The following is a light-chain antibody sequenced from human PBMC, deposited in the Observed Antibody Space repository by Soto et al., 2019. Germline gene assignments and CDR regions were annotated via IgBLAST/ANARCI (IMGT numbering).Light chain of an antibody. J-gene: IGKJ1*01. CDR1: QMVSSNY. Sequence: EIVVTASPGTLSVAPVETATISCRGSQMVSSNYLTWYQQTPRQPPTLLISRPSSRAAGIPDRFSGSGSATDFTLTISRLEPEDFAVYYCQEYGDARWTFGQGTKVDI. CDR2: RPS. V-gene: IGKV3-20*01. CDR3: QEYGDARWT.